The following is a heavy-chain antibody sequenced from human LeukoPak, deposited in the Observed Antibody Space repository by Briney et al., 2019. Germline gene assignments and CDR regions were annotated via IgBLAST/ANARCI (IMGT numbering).Heavy chain of an antibody. CDR1: GFTFSDNY. Sequence: PGGSLRLSCAASGFTFSDNYMSWIRQAPGKGLEWVSYIGSSSSYIYYADSVKGRFTISRDNAKNSLHLQMNSLRAEDTAVYYCAASTKHTAMVDYWGQGTLVTVSS. J-gene: IGHJ4*02. V-gene: IGHV3-11*06. CDR3: AASTKHTAMVDY. D-gene: IGHD5-18*01. CDR2: IGSSSSYI.